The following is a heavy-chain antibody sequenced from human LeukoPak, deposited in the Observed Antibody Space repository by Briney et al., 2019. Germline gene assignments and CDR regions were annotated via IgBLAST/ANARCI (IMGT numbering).Heavy chain of an antibody. Sequence: SETLSLTCTVSGGSISSYYWSWVRQPPGKGLEWVGYIYYSGSTNYNPSLKSRVTISVDTSKNQFSLKLSAVTAADTAVYYCGGGGDRIFAYWGQGTLVTVSS. CDR3: GGGGDRIFAY. CDR2: IYYSGST. V-gene: IGHV4-59*12. D-gene: IGHD4-17*01. CDR1: GGSISSYY. J-gene: IGHJ4*02.